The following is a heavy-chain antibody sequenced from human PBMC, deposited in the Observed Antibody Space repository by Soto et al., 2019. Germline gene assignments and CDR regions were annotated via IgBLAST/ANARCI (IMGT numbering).Heavy chain of an antibody. Sequence: GGSLRLSCTASGFTFGDYAMSWFRQAPGKGLEWVGFIRSKAYGGTTEYAASVKGRFTISRDDYKSMAYLQMNSLKTEDTAVYYCTRDRVPFPFRGVISFDYWGQGTLVTVSS. J-gene: IGHJ4*02. CDR3: TRDRVPFPFRGVISFDY. V-gene: IGHV3-49*03. D-gene: IGHD3-10*01. CDR1: GFTFGDYA. CDR2: IRSKAYGGTT.